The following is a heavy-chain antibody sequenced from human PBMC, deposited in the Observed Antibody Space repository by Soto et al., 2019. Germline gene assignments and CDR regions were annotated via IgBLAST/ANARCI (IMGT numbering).Heavy chain of an antibody. CDR2: ISSSSSYI. J-gene: IGHJ6*02. D-gene: IGHD2-15*01. CDR1: GFTFSSYS. CDR3: ASEYCSGGSCYYYGMDV. Sequence: EVQLVESGGGLVKPGGSLRLSCAASGFTFSSYSMNWVRQAPGKGLEWVSSISSSSSYIYYADSVKGRFTISRDNSKNTLYLQMNSLRAEDTAVYYCASEYCSGGSCYYYGMDVWGQGTTVTVSS. V-gene: IGHV3-21*01.